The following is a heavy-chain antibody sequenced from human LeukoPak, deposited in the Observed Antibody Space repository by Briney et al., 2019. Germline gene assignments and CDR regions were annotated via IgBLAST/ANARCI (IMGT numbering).Heavy chain of an antibody. CDR1: GFTFDDYA. V-gene: IGHV3-23*01. Sequence: GGSLRLSCAASGFTFDDYAMSWVRQAPGKGLEWVSAISGSGGSTYYADSVKGRFTISRDNSKNTLYLQMNSLRAEDTAVYYCAKEGSIVVVPAAEENAFDIWGQGTMVTVSS. D-gene: IGHD2-2*01. CDR2: ISGSGGST. CDR3: AKEGSIVVVPAAEENAFDI. J-gene: IGHJ3*02.